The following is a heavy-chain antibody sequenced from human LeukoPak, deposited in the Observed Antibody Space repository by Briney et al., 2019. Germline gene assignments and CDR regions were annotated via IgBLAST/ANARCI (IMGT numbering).Heavy chain of an antibody. J-gene: IGHJ5*02. CDR1: GDSFSLYY. Sequence: SETLSLTCTVSGDSFSLYYWSWIRQPAGKGLEWIGRIYTSGSTNYNPSLKSRVTISVDTSKNQFSLKLSSVTDADTAVYFCARDEGSLGSSWFDPWGQGTLVTVSS. CDR3: ARDEGSLGSSWFDP. V-gene: IGHV4-4*07. D-gene: IGHD3-10*01. CDR2: IYTSGST.